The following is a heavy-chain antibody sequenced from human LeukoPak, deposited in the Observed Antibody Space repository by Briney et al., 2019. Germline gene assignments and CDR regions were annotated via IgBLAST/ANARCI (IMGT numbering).Heavy chain of an antibody. CDR2: IYYSGST. J-gene: IGHJ5*02. CDR1: GGSISSGSYY. D-gene: IGHD6-13*01. V-gene: IGHV4-61*01. Sequence: SETLSLTCTVSGGSISSGSYYWSWIRQPPGKGLEWIGYIYYSGSTNYNPSLKSRVTISVDTSKNQFSLKLSSVTAADTAVYYCARGDGIAAAWGQGTLVTVSS. CDR3: ARGDGIAAA.